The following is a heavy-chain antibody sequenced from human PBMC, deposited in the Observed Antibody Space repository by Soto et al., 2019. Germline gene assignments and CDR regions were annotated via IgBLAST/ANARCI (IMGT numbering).Heavy chain of an antibody. CDR1: GGSISSGGYS. V-gene: IGHV4-30-2*01. CDR2: IYHSGST. D-gene: IGHD4-17*01. CDR3: ASSMTTVTTFDD. J-gene: IGHJ4*02. Sequence: PSETLSLTCAVSGGSISSGGYSWSWIRQPPGKGLEWIGYIYHSGSTYYNPSLKSRVTISVDRSKNQFSLKLSSVTAADTAVYYCASSMTTVTTFDDWGQGTRVTVAS.